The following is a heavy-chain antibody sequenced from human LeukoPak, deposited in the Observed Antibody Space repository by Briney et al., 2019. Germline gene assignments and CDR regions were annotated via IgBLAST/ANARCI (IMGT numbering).Heavy chain of an antibody. D-gene: IGHD7-27*01. J-gene: IGHJ5*02. CDR2: IIPIFGTA. V-gene: IGHV1-69*13. CDR1: GGTFSSYA. CDR3: ARLLTGENWFDP. Sequence: SVKVSCKASGGTFSSYAISWVRQAPGQGLEWMGGIIPIFGTANYAQKFQGRVTITADESTSTAYMELSSLRSEDTAVYYCARLLTGENWFDPWGQGTLSPSPQ.